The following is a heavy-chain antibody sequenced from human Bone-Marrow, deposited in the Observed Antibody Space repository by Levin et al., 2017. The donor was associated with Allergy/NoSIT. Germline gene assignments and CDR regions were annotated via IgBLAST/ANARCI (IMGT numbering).Heavy chain of an antibody. CDR3: ATLNPVPAAALGGGGAD. CDR2: IIAISGTG. CDR1: GGIFNNYV. V-gene: IGHV1-69*13. D-gene: IGHD2-2*01. Sequence: SVKVSCKASGGIFNNYVISWVRQAPGQGLEWMGGIIAISGTGNNAQKFHGRITITADESTSTIYMELRDLTSEDTAIYYCATLNPVPAAALGGGGADWGQGTLLTVSS. J-gene: IGHJ4*02.